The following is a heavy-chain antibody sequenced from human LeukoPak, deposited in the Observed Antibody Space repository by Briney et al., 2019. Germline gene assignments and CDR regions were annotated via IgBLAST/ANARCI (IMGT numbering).Heavy chain of an antibody. CDR1: GGTFSSYA. J-gene: IGHJ6*03. V-gene: IGHV1-69*06. Sequence: GASVKVSCKASGGTFSSYAISWVRQAPGQGLEWMGGIIPIFGTANYAQKFQGRVTITADKSTSTAYMELSSLRSEDTAVYYCARAQTEGLLWFGESDYYYYMDVWGKGTTVTVSS. D-gene: IGHD3-10*01. CDR3: ARAQTEGLLWFGESDYYYYMDV. CDR2: IIPIFGTA.